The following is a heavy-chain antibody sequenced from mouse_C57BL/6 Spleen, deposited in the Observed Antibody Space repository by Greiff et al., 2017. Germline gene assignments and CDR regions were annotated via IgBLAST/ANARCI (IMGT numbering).Heavy chain of an antibody. CDR2: IDPETGGT. Sequence: QVQLQQSGAELVRPGASVTLSCKASGYTFTDYEMHWVKQTPVHGLEWIGAIDPETGGTAYNQKFKGKAILTADKSSSTAYMELRSLTSEDSAVYYCTRDDQGYFDYWGQGTTLTVSS. CDR1: GYTFTDYE. J-gene: IGHJ2*01. CDR3: TRDDQGYFDY. V-gene: IGHV1-15*01.